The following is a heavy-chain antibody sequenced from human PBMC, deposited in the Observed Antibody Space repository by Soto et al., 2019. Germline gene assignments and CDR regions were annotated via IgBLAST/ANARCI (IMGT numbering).Heavy chain of an antibody. J-gene: IGHJ4*02. V-gene: IGHV3-23*01. Sequence: PGGSLRLSCAASGFTFSSYVMTWVRQAPGKGLEWVSEISGSGANTYYADSVKGRFTISRDNSKNTLYLQMNSLTVEDTAVYYCAKFILGPFYFDYWGQGTLVTVSS. CDR3: AKFILGPFYFDY. CDR1: GFTFSSYV. D-gene: IGHD3-16*01. CDR2: ISGSGANT.